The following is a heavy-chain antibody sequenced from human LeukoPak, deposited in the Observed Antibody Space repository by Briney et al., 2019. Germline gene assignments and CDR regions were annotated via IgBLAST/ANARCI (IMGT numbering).Heavy chain of an antibody. J-gene: IGHJ3*01. V-gene: IGHV4-59*13. CDR1: GGSTSSYY. CDR3: ARVRIGETSYDASDV. D-gene: IGHD1-26*01. Sequence: SETLSLTCTVSGGSTSSYYWTWIRQPPGKGLEWIWDIYITGSTNYNPYLKRRVTMSVDTSKNQFSLRLSSVTAADTAVYYCARVRIGETSYDASDVWGLGTMVTVPS. CDR2: IYITGST.